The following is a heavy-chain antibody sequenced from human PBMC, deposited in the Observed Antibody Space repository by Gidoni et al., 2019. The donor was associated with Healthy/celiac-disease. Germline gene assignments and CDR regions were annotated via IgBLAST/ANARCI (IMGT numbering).Heavy chain of an antibody. Sequence: QLQLQESGPGLVKPSETLSLTCTVAGGSISSSSYYWGWIRQPPGKGLEWIGSIYYSGSTYYNPSLKSRVTISVDTSKNQFSLKLSSVTAADTAVYYCARLRAGAIFGVVINWFDPWGQGTLVTVSS. D-gene: IGHD3-3*01. V-gene: IGHV4-39*01. CDR2: IYYSGST. J-gene: IGHJ5*02. CDR3: ARLRAGAIFGVVINWFDP. CDR1: GGSISSSSYY.